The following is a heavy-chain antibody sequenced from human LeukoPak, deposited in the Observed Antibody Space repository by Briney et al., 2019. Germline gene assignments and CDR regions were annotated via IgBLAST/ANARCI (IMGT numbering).Heavy chain of an antibody. Sequence: GGSLRLSCAASGFTFSSYDMHWVRQATGKGLEWVSAIGTAGDTYYPGSVKGRFTISRENAKNSLYLQMNSLRAGDTAVYYCARDRGTGTFYYYYGMDVWGQGTTVTVSS. CDR3: ARDRGTGTFYYYYGMDV. D-gene: IGHD1-7*01. V-gene: IGHV3-13*01. J-gene: IGHJ6*02. CDR1: GFTFSSYD. CDR2: IGTAGDT.